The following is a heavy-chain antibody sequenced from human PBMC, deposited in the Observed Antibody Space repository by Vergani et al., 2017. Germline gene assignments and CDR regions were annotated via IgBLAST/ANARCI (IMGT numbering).Heavy chain of an antibody. D-gene: IGHD5-12*01. CDR3: TKGSVYSHDSAGHGYEPYTGCDL. V-gene: IGHV3-9*01. Sequence: EVDLVESGGGLAQPGGSLRLSCEASGITFWKFGMHWVRQGPGKGLEWVSGISWNSGAVDYADSVRGRFTISRDNAKNSLFLEMNSLRFEDTAVYFCTKGSVYSHDSAGHGYEPYTGCDLWGQGTLVTVSS. CDR2: ISWNSGAV. CDR1: GITFWKFG. J-gene: IGHJ3*01.